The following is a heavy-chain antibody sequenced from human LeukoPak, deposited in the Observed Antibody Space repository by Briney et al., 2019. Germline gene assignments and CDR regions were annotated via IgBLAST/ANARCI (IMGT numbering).Heavy chain of an antibody. CDR1: GYTFTSYG. V-gene: IGHV1-18*01. CDR2: ISAYNGNT. CDR3: AVGVARTYYYYMDV. D-gene: IGHD5-12*01. J-gene: IGHJ6*03. Sequence: ASVKVSCKASGYTFTSYGISWVRQAPGQGLEWMGWISAYNGNTNYAQKLQGRVTMTTDTSTSTAYMELRSLRSDDTAVYYCAVGVARTYYYYMDVWGKGTTVTVSS.